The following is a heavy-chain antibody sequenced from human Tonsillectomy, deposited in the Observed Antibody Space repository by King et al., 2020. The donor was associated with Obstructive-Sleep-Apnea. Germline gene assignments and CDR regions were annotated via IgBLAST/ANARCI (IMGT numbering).Heavy chain of an antibody. V-gene: IGHV3-30*04. J-gene: IGHJ4*02. CDR3: ARGGYGSGSYAGY. CDR1: ELTFSSYA. CDR2: RSYDGSNK. Sequence: HVQLVESGGGVVQPGRSLRLSCAASELTFSSYAMHWVRQAPGKGLEWVAVRSYDGSNKYYADSVKGRFTISRDNSKNTLYLQMNSLRAEDTAVYYCARGGYGSGSYAGYWGQGTLVTVSS. D-gene: IGHD3-10*01.